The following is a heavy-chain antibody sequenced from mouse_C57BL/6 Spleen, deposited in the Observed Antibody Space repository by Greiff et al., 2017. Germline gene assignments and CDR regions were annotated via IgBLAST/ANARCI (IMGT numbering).Heavy chain of an antibody. J-gene: IGHJ4*01. CDR3: ARKDGNSLDAMDY. D-gene: IGHD2-1*01. CDR1: GYTFTSYW. V-gene: IGHV1-64*01. CDR2: IHPNSGST. Sequence: VQLQQPGAELVKPGASVKLSCKASGYTFTSYWMHWVKQRPGQGLEWIGMIHPNSGSTNYNEKFKSKATLTVDKSSSTAYMQLSSLTSEDSAVYYCARKDGNSLDAMDYWGQGTSVTVSS.